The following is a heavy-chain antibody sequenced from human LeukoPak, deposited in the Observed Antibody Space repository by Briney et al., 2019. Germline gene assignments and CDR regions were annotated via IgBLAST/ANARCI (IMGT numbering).Heavy chain of an antibody. D-gene: IGHD3-22*01. CDR1: GYTFTGYY. CDR3: ARDMIVVVKGYYYMDV. J-gene: IGHJ6*03. Sequence: ASVKVSCKASGYTFTGYYMHWVRQAPGQGLEWMGWINPNSGGTNYAQKFQGRVTMTRDTSISTAYMELRSLRSDDTAVYYCARDMIVVVKGYYYMDVWGKGTTVTISS. CDR2: INPNSGGT. V-gene: IGHV1-2*02.